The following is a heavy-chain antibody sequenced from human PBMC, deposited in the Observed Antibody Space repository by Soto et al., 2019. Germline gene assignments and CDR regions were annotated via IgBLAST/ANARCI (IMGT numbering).Heavy chain of an antibody. D-gene: IGHD6-19*01. V-gene: IGHV4-39*01. CDR1: GGSISSSSYY. CDR2: IYYSGST. CDR3: ARRGEYSSGWYNWFDP. Sequence: ASETLSLTCTVSGGSISSSSYYWGWIRQPPGKGLEWIGSIYYSGSTYYNPSLKSRVTISVDTSKNQFSLKLSSVTAADTAVYYCARRGEYSSGWYNWFDPWGQGTLVTVSS. J-gene: IGHJ5*02.